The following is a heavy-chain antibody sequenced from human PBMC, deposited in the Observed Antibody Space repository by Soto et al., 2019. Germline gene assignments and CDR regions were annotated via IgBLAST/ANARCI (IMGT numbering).Heavy chain of an antibody. Sequence: GESLKISCKGSGYSFTSYWIGWVRQMPGKGLEWMGIIYPGDSDTRYSPSFQGQVTISADKPISTAYLQWSSLKASDTAMYYCARRGMYYDSSGYYPIDYWGQGTLVTVSS. CDR1: GYSFTSYW. CDR3: ARRGMYYDSSGYYPIDY. CDR2: IYPGDSDT. J-gene: IGHJ4*02. D-gene: IGHD3-22*01. V-gene: IGHV5-51*01.